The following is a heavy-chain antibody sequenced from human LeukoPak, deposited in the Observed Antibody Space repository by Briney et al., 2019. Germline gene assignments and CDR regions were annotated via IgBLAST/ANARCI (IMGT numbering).Heavy chain of an antibody. CDR3: ARAVGPRGGNWFDP. Sequence: ASVKVSCKASGYTFTNYYIHWVRQAPGQGLEGMGIINSSGGSTRHAQKFQGRLTMTRDTSTSTVYMELSSLRSEDTAVYYCARAVGPRGGNWFDPWGQGTLVTVSS. CDR1: GYTFTNYY. CDR2: INSSGGST. D-gene: IGHD1-26*01. J-gene: IGHJ5*02. V-gene: IGHV1-46*01.